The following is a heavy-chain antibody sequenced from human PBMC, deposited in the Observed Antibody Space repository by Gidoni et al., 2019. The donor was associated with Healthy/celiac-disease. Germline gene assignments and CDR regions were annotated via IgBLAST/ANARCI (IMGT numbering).Heavy chain of an antibody. V-gene: IGHV4-39*01. Sequence: QLQLQESGPGLVKPSETLSLTCTVSGGPLSSSSYHWGWIRQPPGKGLEWIGSIYYSGSTNYNPSLKSRVTISVDTSKNQFSLKLSSVTAADTAVYFCARGGSYDYVYGYWGQGTLVTVSS. CDR3: ARGGSYDYVYGY. CDR1: GGPLSSSSYH. CDR2: IYYSGST. J-gene: IGHJ4*02. D-gene: IGHD3-16*01.